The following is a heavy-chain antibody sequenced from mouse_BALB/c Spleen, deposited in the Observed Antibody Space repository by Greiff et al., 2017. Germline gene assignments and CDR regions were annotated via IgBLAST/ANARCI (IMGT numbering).Heavy chain of an antibody. Sequence: VQLKESGPGLVKPSQSLSLTCSVTGYSITSGYYWNWIRQFPGNKLEWMGYISYDGSNNYNPSLKNRISITRDTSKNQFFLKLNSVTTEDTATYYCAGRWLLTSWFAYWGQGTLVTVSA. CDR2: ISYDGSN. V-gene: IGHV3-6*02. J-gene: IGHJ3*01. D-gene: IGHD2-3*01. CDR1: GYSITSGYY. CDR3: AGRWLLTSWFAY.